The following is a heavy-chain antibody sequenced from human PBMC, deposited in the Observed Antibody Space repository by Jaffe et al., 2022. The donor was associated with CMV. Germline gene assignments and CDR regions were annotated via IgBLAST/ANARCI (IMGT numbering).Heavy chain of an antibody. V-gene: IGHV3-48*03. CDR3: ARGRREWELLRGGLDY. J-gene: IGHJ4*02. D-gene: IGHD1-26*01. Sequence: EVQLVESGGGLVQPGGSLRLSCAASGFTFSSYEMNWVRQAPGKGLEWVSYISSSGSTIYYADSVKGRFTISRDNAKNSLYLQMNSLRAEDTAVYYCARGRREWELLRGGLDYWGQGTLVTVSS. CDR2: ISSSGSTI. CDR1: GFTFSSYE.